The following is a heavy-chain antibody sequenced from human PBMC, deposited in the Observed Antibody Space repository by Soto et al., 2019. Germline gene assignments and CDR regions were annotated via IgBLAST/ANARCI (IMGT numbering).Heavy chain of an antibody. Sequence: QVQLVQSGAEEKKPGASVKVSCKASGYTFTSYDLHGLRKAPGQRLEWMGWTTAGNGNKKYSQQFQGRVTITRDTSASKAYMALSRLRSADPAVYYWARVKLTGILDSWGQGTLVTVSS. D-gene: IGHD1-20*01. CDR2: TTAGNGNK. J-gene: IGHJ4*02. CDR3: ARVKLTGILDS. CDR1: GYTFTSYD. V-gene: IGHV1-3*05.